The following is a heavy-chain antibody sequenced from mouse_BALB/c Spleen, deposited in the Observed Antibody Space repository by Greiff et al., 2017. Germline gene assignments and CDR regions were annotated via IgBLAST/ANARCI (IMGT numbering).Heavy chain of an antibody. J-gene: IGHJ4*01. CDR1: GFTFSSYA. CDR2: ISSGGSYT. V-gene: IGHV5-9-3*01. D-gene: IGHD1-1*01. CDR3: ARPRDYYGSSPYYAMDY. Sequence: EVKVVESGGGLVKPGGSLKLSCAASGFTFSSYAMSWVRQTPEKRLEWVATISSGGSYTYYPDSVKGRFTISRDNAKNTLYLQMSSLRSEDTAMYYCARPRDYYGSSPYYAMDYWGQGTSVTVSS.